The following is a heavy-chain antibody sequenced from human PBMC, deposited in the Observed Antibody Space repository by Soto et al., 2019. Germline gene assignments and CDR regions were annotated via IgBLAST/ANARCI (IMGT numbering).Heavy chain of an antibody. V-gene: IGHV1-58*02. CDR1: GFTFTSSA. CDR3: AACGGGGRRSPLDY. Sequence: SVKVSCKASGFTFTSSAMQWVRQARGQRLEWIGWIAVGSGNTNYAQKFQERVTITRDMSTSTAYMELSSLRSEDTAVYYCAACGGGGRRSPLDYWGQGTLVTVSS. CDR2: IAVGSGNT. D-gene: IGHD3-16*01. J-gene: IGHJ4*02.